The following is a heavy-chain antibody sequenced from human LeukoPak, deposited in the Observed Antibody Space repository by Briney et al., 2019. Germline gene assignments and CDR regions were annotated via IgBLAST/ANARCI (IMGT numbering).Heavy chain of an antibody. Sequence: ASVKVSCRASGYTFTSHDINWVRQATGQGLEWMGWMNPNSGNTGYAQKFQGRVAMTRDTSTSTVYMELSSLRSEDTAVYYCARDLVAFYYDSSGYVFDYWGQGTLVTVSS. J-gene: IGHJ4*02. V-gene: IGHV1-8*01. CDR3: ARDLVAFYYDSSGYVFDY. CDR1: GYTFTSHD. CDR2: MNPNSGNT. D-gene: IGHD3-22*01.